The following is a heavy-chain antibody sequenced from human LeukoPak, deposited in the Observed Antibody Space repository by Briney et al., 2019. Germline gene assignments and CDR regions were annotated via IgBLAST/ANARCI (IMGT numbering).Heavy chain of an antibody. V-gene: IGHV1-69*06. CDR3: SSPLSLDGSASYYFCAY. Sequence: SVKVSCKASASTFTINAISWMRHAPGQGLEWMGRIIPIFGTANYAQKFQGRVTITADKSTSTAYMELISVKYEDTDVSSSSSPLSLDGSASYYFCAYWGQGTLVTVSS. CDR1: ASTFTINA. J-gene: IGHJ4*02. CDR2: IIPIFGTA. D-gene: IGHD3-10*01.